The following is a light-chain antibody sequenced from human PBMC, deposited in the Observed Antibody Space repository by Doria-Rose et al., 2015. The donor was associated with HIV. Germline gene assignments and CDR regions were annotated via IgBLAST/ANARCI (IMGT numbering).Light chain of an antibody. CDR3: QQYYDTPS. Sequence: VLTQSPESLGMSLGERATLNCKSNQSLLYTSKNYLAWYQQKPGQPPKLLIYWASTRQSGVPARFSGSGSGTDFTLTISSREAEDVAVYYCQQYYDTPSFGPGTTVDIK. V-gene: IGKV4-1*01. CDR2: WAS. CDR1: QSLLYTSKNY. J-gene: IGKJ3*01.